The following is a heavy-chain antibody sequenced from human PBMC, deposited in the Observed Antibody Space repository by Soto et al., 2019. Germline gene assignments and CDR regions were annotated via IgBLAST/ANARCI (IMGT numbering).Heavy chain of an antibody. CDR3: TTEDDIVLMVYADHPYSSSWA. D-gene: IGHD2-8*01. CDR1: GFTFSNAW. CDR2: IKSKTDGGTT. J-gene: IGHJ5*02. Sequence: GGSLRLSCAASGFTFSNAWMSWVRQAPGKGLEWVGRIKSKTDGGTTDYAAPVKGRFTISRDDSKNTLYLQMNSLKTEDTAVYYCTTEDDIVLMVYADHPYSSSWAWGQGTLVTVSS. V-gene: IGHV3-15*01.